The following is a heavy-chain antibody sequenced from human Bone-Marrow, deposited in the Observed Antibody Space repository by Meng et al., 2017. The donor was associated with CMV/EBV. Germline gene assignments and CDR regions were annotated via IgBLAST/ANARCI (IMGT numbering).Heavy chain of an antibody. V-gene: IGHV3-30*02. CDR3: EMSDILTGLEGY. CDR2: IWYDGSNK. D-gene: IGHD3-9*01. J-gene: IGHJ4*02. CDR1: GFTFSSYG. Sequence: GGSLRLSCSTSGFTFSSYGMHWVRQAPGKGLEWVAVIWYDGSNKYYADSVKGRFTISRDNSKNTLYLQMNSLRAEDTAVYYCEMSDILTGLEGYWGQGTLVTVSS.